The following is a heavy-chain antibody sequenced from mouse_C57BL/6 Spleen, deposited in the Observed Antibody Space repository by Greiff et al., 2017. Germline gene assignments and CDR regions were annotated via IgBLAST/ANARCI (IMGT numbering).Heavy chain of an antibody. CDR1: GYAFSSYW. D-gene: IGHD2-10*02. CDR2: IYPGDGDT. J-gene: IGHJ3*01. CDR3: ARGGYGSLWFAY. Sequence: QVHVKQSGAELVKPGASVKISCKASGYAFSSYWMNWVKQRPGKGLEWIGQIYPGDGDTNYNGKFKGKATLTADKSSSTAYMQLSSLTSEDSAVYFCARGGYGSLWFAYWGQGTLVTVSA. V-gene: IGHV1-80*01.